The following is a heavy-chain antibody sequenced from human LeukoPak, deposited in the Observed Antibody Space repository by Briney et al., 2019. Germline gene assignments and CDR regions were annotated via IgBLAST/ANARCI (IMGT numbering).Heavy chain of an antibody. D-gene: IGHD6-13*01. CDR2: INPSGGST. CDR3: ARDLRIAAAGWEVFGY. J-gene: IGHJ4*02. V-gene: IGHV1-46*01. CDR1: GYTFTSYY. Sequence: ASVKVSCKASGYTFTSYYMHWVRQAPGQGLEWMGIINPSGGSTSYAQKFQGRVTMTRDTSTSTAYMELRSLRSDDTAVYYCARDLRIAAAGWEVFGYWGQGTLVTVSS.